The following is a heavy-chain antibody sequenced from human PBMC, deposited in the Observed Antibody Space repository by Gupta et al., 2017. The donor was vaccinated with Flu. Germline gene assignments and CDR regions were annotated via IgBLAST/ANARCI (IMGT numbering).Heavy chain of an antibody. CDR2: ISFDGNSA. D-gene: IGHD6-19*01. CDR1: GFDFSSYS. J-gene: IGHJ4*02. Sequence: EVQLVESGGGPVTSGGSLRPSCAASGFDFSSYSMNWVRQAPGKGLEWVSSISFDGNSAFYADSVKGRFTSSRDNDENSLYLQIDSLGVEDTAVYYCARSDGSGWYYFEFWGQGTLVTVSS. V-gene: IGHV3-21*06. CDR3: ARSDGSGWYYFEF.